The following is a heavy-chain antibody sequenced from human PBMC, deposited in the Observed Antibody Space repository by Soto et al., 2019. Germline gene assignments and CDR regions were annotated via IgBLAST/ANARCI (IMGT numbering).Heavy chain of an antibody. CDR2: ISGSGRTT. CDR1: GFTFGTYA. D-gene: IGHD3-16*01. CDR3: AKFRGPSYSDYFMDV. J-gene: IGHJ6*03. V-gene: IGHV3-23*01. Sequence: EVQLLESGGGLVQPGGSLRLSCAASGFTFGTYAMKWLRQAPGRGLECVSFISGSGRTTYYADSVKGRFTVSRDKSKNTMYLQMNSLRAEDTALYYCAKFRGPSYSDYFMDVWGKGTTVTVSS.